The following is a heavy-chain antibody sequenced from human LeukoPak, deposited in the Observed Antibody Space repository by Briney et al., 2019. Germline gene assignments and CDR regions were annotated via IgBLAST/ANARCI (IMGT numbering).Heavy chain of an antibody. J-gene: IGHJ3*02. Sequence: KPSETLSLPCTVSGGSISSYDWSWIRQPAGKGLEWIGRIYTSGSTNYNPSLKSRVTMSVDTSKNQFSLKLSSVTAADTAVYYCASTRIVGPMPFDIWGQGPMVSVSS. CDR1: GGSISSYD. CDR3: ASTRIVGPMPFDI. D-gene: IGHD1-26*01. CDR2: IYTSGST. V-gene: IGHV4-4*07.